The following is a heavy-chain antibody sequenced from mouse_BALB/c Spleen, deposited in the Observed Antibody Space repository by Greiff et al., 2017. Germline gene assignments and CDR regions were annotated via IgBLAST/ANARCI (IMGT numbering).Heavy chain of an antibody. CDR3: ARHDYRYGGYYAMDY. V-gene: IGHV5-6*01. J-gene: IGHJ4*01. D-gene: IGHD2-14*01. CDR1: GFTFSSYG. CDR2: ISSGGSYT. Sequence: EVQLQQSGGDLVKPGGSMKLSCAASGFTFSSYGMSWVRQTPDKRLEWVATISSGGSYTYYPDTVKGRFTISRDNAKNTLYLQMSSLKSEDTAMYYCARHDYRYGGYYAMDYWGQGTSVTVSS.